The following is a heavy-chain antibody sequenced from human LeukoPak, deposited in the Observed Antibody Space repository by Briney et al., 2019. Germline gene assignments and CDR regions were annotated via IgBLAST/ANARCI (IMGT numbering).Heavy chain of an antibody. CDR3: ARHAMVRGVMSAFDI. D-gene: IGHD3-10*01. J-gene: IGHJ3*02. CDR2: IYHSGST. V-gene: IGHV4-38-2*01. CDR1: GYSISSGYY. Sequence: PSETLSLTCAVSGYSISSGYYWGWIRQPPGKGLEWIGSIYHSGSTYYNPSLKSRVTISVDTSKNQFSLKLSSVTAADTAVYYCARHAMVRGVMSAFDIWGQGTMLTVSS.